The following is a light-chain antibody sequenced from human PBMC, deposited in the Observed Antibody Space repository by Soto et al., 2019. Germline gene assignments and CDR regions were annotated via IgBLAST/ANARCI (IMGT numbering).Light chain of an antibody. J-gene: IGLJ2*01. CDR1: SSNIGNNA. CDR2: YDD. Sequence: QSVLTQPPSVSEAPRQRVTISCSGSSSNIGNNAVNWYPQLPGKAPKLLIYYDDLLPSGVSDRFSGSKSGTSASLASSGLQSEDEADYFCAAWDDSLNGRVFGGGTKLTV. V-gene: IGLV1-36*01. CDR3: AAWDDSLNGRV.